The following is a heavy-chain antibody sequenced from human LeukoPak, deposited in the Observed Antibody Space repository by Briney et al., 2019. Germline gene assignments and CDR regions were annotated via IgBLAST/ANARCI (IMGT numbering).Heavy chain of an antibody. D-gene: IGHD2-2*01. CDR3: SKEGVRCCHDDY. CDR2: IHYDGSIK. CDR1: GFTFSSSG. Sequence: PGGSLRLSCAASGFTFSSSGLHRVRQAPDKGLEWVAFIHYDGSIKYYADSVKGRFTISRDNSKNTLYLQMDSLRGEDTAVYYCSKEGVRCCHDDYWGRGTLVTVSS. V-gene: IGHV3-30*02. J-gene: IGHJ4*02.